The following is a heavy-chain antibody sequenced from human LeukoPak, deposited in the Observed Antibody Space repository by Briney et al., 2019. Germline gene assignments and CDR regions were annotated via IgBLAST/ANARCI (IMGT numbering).Heavy chain of an antibody. CDR3: ARIRHSSGWAFDY. V-gene: IGHV4-34*01. J-gene: IGHJ4*01. Sequence: SETLSLTCGVYGASFGDYYWSWIREPPGKGMEWIGEINHRGSTNYNPSLESRVTISVDTSKKQFSLKVNSVTVADAAVYYCARIRHSSGWAFDYWGHGTLVTVSS. CDR1: GASFGDYY. CDR2: INHRGST. D-gene: IGHD6-19*01.